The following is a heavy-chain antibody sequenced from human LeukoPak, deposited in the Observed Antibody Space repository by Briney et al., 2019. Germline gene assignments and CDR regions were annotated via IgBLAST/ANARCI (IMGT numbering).Heavy chain of an antibody. CDR1: GYTFTSYA. CDR3: ARMEMATAIFDY. Sequence: ASVKVSCKAPGYTFTSYAITWVRQAPGQGLEWMGWISAYNGNTNYAQNLQGRVTMTTDTSTSTAYMELRSLRSDDTAMYYCARMEMATAIFDYWGQGTLVTVSS. V-gene: IGHV1-18*01. J-gene: IGHJ4*02. CDR2: ISAYNGNT. D-gene: IGHD5-24*01.